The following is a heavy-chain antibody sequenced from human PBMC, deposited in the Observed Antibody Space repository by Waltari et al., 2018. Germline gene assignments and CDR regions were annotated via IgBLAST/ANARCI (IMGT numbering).Heavy chain of an antibody. CDR1: GGSFSGYY. V-gene: IGHV4-34*01. Sequence: QVQLQQWGAGRLKPSETLSLTCAVYGGSFSGYYWSGIRHPPGKGLEWHGEINHSGSTNYNPSLKSRVTISVDTSKNQFSLKLSSVTAADTAVYYCARGGGVPAATDRYSGWGKYYYYMDVWGKGTTVTISS. D-gene: IGHD2-2*01. CDR2: INHSGST. J-gene: IGHJ6*03. CDR3: ARGGGVPAATDRYSGWGKYYYYMDV.